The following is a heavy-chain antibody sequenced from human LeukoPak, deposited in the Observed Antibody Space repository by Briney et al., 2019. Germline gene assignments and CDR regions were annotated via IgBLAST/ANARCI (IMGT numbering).Heavy chain of an antibody. D-gene: IGHD2/OR15-2a*01. CDR2: VEYDGGDK. Sequence: GGSLRLSCVASGFTLSRYGMNWVRQVPGKGLEWVAFVEYDGGDKYYTDSVKGRFTISRDNSRNTLYLQMNSLTTEDTAVYYCATKRGNSGYLESWGQGTLVTVSS. CDR1: GFTLSRYG. J-gene: IGHJ4*02. V-gene: IGHV3-30*02. CDR3: ATKRGNSGYLES.